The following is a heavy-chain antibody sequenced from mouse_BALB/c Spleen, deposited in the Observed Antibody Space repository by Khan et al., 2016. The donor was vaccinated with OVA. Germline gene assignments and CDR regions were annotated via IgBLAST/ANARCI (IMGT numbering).Heavy chain of an antibody. Sequence: QVQLQQSGAELVRPGVSVKISCKGSGYTFTDFTLHWVKQSHAMSLEWIGVISTYYGDATYNQRFKDKATMTVDKSSSTAYMELARLTSADSAIXYCTRGGGGNRFAYWGQGTLVTVSA. CDR2: ISTYYGDA. CDR1: GYTFTDFT. CDR3: TRGGGGNRFAY. V-gene: IGHV1S137*01. J-gene: IGHJ3*01.